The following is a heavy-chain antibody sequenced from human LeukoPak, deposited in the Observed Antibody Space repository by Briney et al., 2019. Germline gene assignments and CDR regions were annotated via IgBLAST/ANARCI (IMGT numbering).Heavy chain of an antibody. V-gene: IGHV1-46*01. D-gene: IGHD3-10*01. CDR2: INPSGGST. J-gene: IGHJ4*02. Sequence: ASVKVSCKASVYTFTSYYMHWGRQAPGQGLEWMGIINPSGGSTSYAQKFQGRVTMTRDTSTSTVYMELSSLRSEDTAVYYCARGGFVTMVRGVQSTGYFDYWGQGTLVTVSS. CDR1: VYTFTSYY. CDR3: ARGGFVTMVRGVQSTGYFDY.